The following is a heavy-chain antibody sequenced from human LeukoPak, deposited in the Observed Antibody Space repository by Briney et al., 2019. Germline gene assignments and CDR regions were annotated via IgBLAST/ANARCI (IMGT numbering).Heavy chain of an antibody. CDR1: RFTFSSYA. V-gene: IGHV3-23*01. Sequence: GGSLRLSCAASRFTFSSYAMSWVRQAPGKGLEWVSAISGSGGSTYYADSVKGRFTISRDNSKNTVYLQMNSLRAEDTAVYFCARVRLDSSERNLDAFENWGQGTMVTVSS. CDR3: ARVRLDSSERNLDAFEN. CDR2: ISGSGGST. J-gene: IGHJ3*02. D-gene: IGHD1-14*01.